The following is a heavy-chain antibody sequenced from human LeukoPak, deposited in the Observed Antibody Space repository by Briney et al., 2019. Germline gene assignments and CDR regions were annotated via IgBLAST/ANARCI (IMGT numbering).Heavy chain of an antibody. CDR1: GFTVSNNY. D-gene: IGHD3-10*01. CDR3: AGSSHLGFVELFGALDY. Sequence: PGGSLRLSCAASGFTVSNNYMTWVRQAPGKGLEWVSVIYSAGKTFYADSVKGRFTISRDNSKNSLYLEMNSLRAEDTAVYYCAGSSHLGFVELFGALDYWGQGTLVTVSS. J-gene: IGHJ4*02. CDR2: IYSAGKT. V-gene: IGHV3-53*01.